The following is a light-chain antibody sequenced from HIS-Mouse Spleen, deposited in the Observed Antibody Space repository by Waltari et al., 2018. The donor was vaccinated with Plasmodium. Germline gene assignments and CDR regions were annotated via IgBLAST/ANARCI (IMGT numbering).Light chain of an antibody. V-gene: IGKV3-15*01. CDR1: QLFSSN. CDR2: GAS. Sequence: EIVMTQSPATLSVSPGERATLSCRASQLFSSNLAWYQQKPGQAPRLLIYGASTRATGIPARFSGSGSGTEFTLTISSMQSEDFAVYYCQQYNNWPRGTFGQGTKVEIK. J-gene: IGKJ1*01. CDR3: QQYNNWPRGT.